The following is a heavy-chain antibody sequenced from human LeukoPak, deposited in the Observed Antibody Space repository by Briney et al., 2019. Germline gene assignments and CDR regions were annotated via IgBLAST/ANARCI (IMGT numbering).Heavy chain of an antibody. J-gene: IGHJ6*02. CDR3: ARVPRITIFGVVITHYYYYGMDV. D-gene: IGHD3-3*01. Sequence: PSQTLSLTCTVSGDSISSGGYYWSWIRQHPGKGLEWIGYIYYSGSTYYNPSLKSRVTISVDTSKNQFSLKLSSVTAADTAVYYCARVPRITIFGVVITHYYYYGMDVWGQGTTVTVSS. CDR1: GDSISSGGYY. CDR2: IYYSGST. V-gene: IGHV4-31*03.